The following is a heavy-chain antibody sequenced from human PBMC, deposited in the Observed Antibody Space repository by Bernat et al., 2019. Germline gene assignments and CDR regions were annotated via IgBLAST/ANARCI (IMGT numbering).Heavy chain of an antibody. CDR3: ARLGTGTNPPYDY. CDR1: GGSISGYY. Sequence: QVQLQESGPGLVKPSETLSLTCTVSGGSISGYYWSWVQQPPGKVLEQIGYIYYTGTTTYNPSLKSRVTLSVDTSTNQFSLRLNSVTAADTAVYYCARLGTGTNPPYDYWGQGTLVTVSS. V-gene: IGHV4-59*08. J-gene: IGHJ4*02. CDR2: IYYTGTT. D-gene: IGHD1/OR15-1a*01.